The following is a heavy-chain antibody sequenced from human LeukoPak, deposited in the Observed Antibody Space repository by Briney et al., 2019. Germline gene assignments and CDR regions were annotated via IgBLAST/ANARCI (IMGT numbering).Heavy chain of an antibody. V-gene: IGHV3-23*01. Sequence: GGSLRLSCAASGFTFSSYAMSWARQAPGKGLEWVSAISGSGGSAYYADSVKGRFTTSRDNSKNTLYLQMNSLRAEDTAVYYCAKPHRSNYYDSSGHLGSWGQGTLVTVSS. D-gene: IGHD3-22*01. J-gene: IGHJ5*02. CDR1: GFTFSSYA. CDR3: AKPHRSNYYDSSGHLGS. CDR2: ISGSGGSA.